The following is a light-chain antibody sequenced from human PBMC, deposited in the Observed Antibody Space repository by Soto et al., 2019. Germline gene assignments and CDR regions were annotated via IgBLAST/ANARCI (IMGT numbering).Light chain of an antibody. CDR2: DVS. Sequence: QSALTQPRSVSGSPGQSVTISCTGTSSDVGAYNYVSWYQQHPGKAPKLMIYDVSKRPSGVPDRFSGSKSGNTASLTISGLQAEDEADYYCCSYAGSYTVVFGGGNQLTV. V-gene: IGLV2-11*01. CDR3: CSYAGSYTVV. J-gene: IGLJ2*01. CDR1: SSDVGAYNY.